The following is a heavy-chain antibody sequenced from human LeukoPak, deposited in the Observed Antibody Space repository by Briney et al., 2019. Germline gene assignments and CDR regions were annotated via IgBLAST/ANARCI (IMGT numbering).Heavy chain of an antibody. CDR1: GFTFNRHG. Sequence: GGSLRLSCEASGFTFNRHGMHWVRQAPGKGLEWVAAISATRGNTYYADSVQGRFSISRDNSKNTLYLQMNSLRAEDTAVYYCAKGSSTTCPCYRDHWGQGTLVTVSS. D-gene: IGHD2-2*01. V-gene: IGHV3-23*01. CDR2: ISATRGNT. J-gene: IGHJ4*02. CDR3: AKGSSTTCPCYRDH.